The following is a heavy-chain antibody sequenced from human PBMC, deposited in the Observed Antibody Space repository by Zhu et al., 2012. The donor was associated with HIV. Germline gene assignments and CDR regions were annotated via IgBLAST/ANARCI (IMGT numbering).Heavy chain of an antibody. CDR1: GGSISSSSYY. CDR3: ARHLSVAVAGLGFDY. CDR2: IYYSGST. J-gene: IGHJ4*02. D-gene: IGHD6-19*01. V-gene: IGHV4-39*01. Sequence: QVQLQESGPGLVKPSETLSLTCTVSGGSISSSSYYWGWIRQPPGKGLEWIGNIYYSGSTYYNPSLKSRVTMSVDTSKNQFSLKLRSVTAADTAVYYCARHLSVAVAGLGFDYWGQGTLVTVSS.